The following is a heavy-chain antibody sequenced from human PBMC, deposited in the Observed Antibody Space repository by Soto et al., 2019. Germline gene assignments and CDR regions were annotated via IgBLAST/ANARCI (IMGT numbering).Heavy chain of an antibody. CDR1: GSSLSESW. V-gene: IGHV3-15*01. Sequence: EVQLVESGGGLVQPGESLRLSCAASGSSLSESWLSWVRQAPGKGLEWVARIKSQVDGETTDYAAPVKGRFVISRAYFKNTLYLQMYNLKTEDTAVYYWSTSEYIWGTYRYRWAYWGQGTLVTVSS. CDR3: STSEYIWGTYRYRWAY. CDR2: IKSQVDGETT. J-gene: IGHJ4*02. D-gene: IGHD3-16*02.